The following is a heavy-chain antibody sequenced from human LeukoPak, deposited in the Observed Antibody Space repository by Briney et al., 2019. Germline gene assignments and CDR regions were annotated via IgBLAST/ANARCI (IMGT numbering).Heavy chain of an antibody. V-gene: IGHV4-61*08. CDR1: SGSISTGDYY. D-gene: IGHD3-22*01. CDR3: ARRYSSAYHFDY. J-gene: IGHJ4*02. Sequence: PSETLSLTCTVSSGSISTGDYYWSWIRQPPGKALEWIGYIYYSGSTNYNPSLKSRVTISVDTSKNQFSLKLTPVTAADTALYYCARRYSSAYHFDYWGQGTLVTVSS. CDR2: IYYSGST.